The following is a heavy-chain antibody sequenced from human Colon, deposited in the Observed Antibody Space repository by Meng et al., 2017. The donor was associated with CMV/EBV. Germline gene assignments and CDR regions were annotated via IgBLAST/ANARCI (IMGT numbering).Heavy chain of an antibody. V-gene: IGHV4-39*07. D-gene: IGHD3-3*02. Sequence: SETLSLTCSVSGVSISTTNYCWGWIRQPPGTGLEWIGSICYTGITYYNPSLKSRVTISVDTSKNQFSLRLSSVTAADTAVYYCAKDGRIFGVVSFDYWGQGTLVTVSS. CDR2: ICYTGIT. J-gene: IGHJ4*02. CDR1: GVSISTTNYC. CDR3: AKDGRIFGVVSFDY.